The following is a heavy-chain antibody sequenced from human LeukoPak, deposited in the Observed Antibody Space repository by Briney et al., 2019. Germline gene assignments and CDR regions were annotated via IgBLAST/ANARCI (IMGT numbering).Heavy chain of an antibody. CDR3: ASYYDSSSYYPFDY. J-gene: IGHJ4*02. CDR2: IYHSGST. V-gene: IGHV4-38-2*02. Sequence: SETLSLTCTVSGYFLSSGYYWGWIRQPPGKGLEWIGSIYHSGSTYYNPSLKSRVTISVDTSKNQFSLKLSSVTAADTAVYYCASYYDSSSYYPFDYWGQGTLVTVSS. D-gene: IGHD3-22*01. CDR1: GYFLSSGYY.